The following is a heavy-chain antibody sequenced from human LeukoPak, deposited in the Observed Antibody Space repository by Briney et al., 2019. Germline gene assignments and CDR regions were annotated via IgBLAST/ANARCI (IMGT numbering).Heavy chain of an antibody. J-gene: IGHJ3*02. Sequence: SETLSLTCTVSGGSISSSSYYWGWVRQPPGKGLEWIGSIYYSGSTYYNPSLKSRVTISVDTSKNQFSLKLRSVTAADTAVYYCARVGGITMIVVLITDAFDIWGQGTMVTVSS. CDR2: IYYSGST. D-gene: IGHD3-22*01. V-gene: IGHV4-39*07. CDR3: ARVGGITMIVVLITDAFDI. CDR1: GGSISSSSYY.